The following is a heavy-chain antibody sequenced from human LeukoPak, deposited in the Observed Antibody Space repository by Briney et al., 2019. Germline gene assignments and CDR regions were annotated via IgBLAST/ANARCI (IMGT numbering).Heavy chain of an antibody. CDR2: IRSKANSYAT. D-gene: IGHD3-10*01. J-gene: IGHJ4*02. V-gene: IGHV3-73*01. CDR1: GFTFSGSA. CDR3: TTNYGSGSYNY. Sequence: GGSLRHSCAASGFTFSGSAMHWVRQASGKGLEWVGRIRSKANSYATAYAASVKGRFTISRDDSKNTAYLQVNSLKTEDTAVYYCTTNYGSGSYNYWGQGTLVTVSS.